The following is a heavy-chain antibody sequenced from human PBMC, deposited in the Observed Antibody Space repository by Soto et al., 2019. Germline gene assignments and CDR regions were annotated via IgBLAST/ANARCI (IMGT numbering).Heavy chain of an antibody. J-gene: IGHJ6*02. CDR3: AREPGGAAAGTSGYYYYGMDV. V-gene: IGHV1-2*04. CDR2: INPNSGGT. CDR1: GYTFTGYY. Sequence: ASVKVSCKASGYTFTGYYMHWVRQAPRQGLEWMGWINPNSGGTNYAQKFQGWVTMTRDTSISTAYMELSRLRSDDTAVYYCAREPGGAAAGTSGYYYYGMDVWGQGTTVTVSS. D-gene: IGHD6-13*01.